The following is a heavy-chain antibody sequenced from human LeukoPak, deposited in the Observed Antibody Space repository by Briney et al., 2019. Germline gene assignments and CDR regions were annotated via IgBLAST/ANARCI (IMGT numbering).Heavy chain of an antibody. D-gene: IGHD5-18*01. V-gene: IGHV3-53*01. CDR1: GFTFSNAW. J-gene: IGHJ4*02. CDR3: ARSRRGYSYLYDY. Sequence: GGSLRLSCAASGFTFSNAWMSWVRQAPGKGLEWVSIIYSGGNTYFADSVKGRFTISRDNSKNTLYLQMNSLRAEDTAVYYCARSRRGYSYLYDYWGQGTLVTVSS. CDR2: IYSGGNT.